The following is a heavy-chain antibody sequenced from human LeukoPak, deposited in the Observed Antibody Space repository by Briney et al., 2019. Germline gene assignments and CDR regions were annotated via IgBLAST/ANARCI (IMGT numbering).Heavy chain of an antibody. J-gene: IGHJ4*02. V-gene: IGHV3-30*04. CDR1: GFTFSHYA. CDR2: ISYDGSNK. Sequence: GNSLRLSCAASGFTFSHYAIHWVRQAPGKGLEWVAAISYDGSNKYYADSVKGRFTISRDNSKNTLYLQMNSLIPEDTALYYCARDWKCLDYWGQGTLVTVSS. CDR3: ARDWKCLDY. D-gene: IGHD1-1*01.